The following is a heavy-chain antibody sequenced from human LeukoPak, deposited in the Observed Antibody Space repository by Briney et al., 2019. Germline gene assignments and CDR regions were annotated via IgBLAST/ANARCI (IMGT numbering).Heavy chain of an antibody. D-gene: IGHD6-19*01. J-gene: IGHJ3*02. V-gene: IGHV3-9*03. Sequence: GGSLRLSCAASGFTFDDYAMHWVRQAPGKGLEWVSGISLNGGSIGYADSVKGRFTISRDNAKNSLYLQMNSLRAEDMALYYCAKGRWLVPGAFDIWGQRTMVTVSS. CDR3: AKGRWLVPGAFDI. CDR1: GFTFDDYA. CDR2: ISLNGGSI.